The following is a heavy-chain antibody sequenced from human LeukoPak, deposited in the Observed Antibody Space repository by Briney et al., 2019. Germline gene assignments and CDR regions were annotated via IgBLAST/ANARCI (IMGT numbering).Heavy chain of an antibody. J-gene: IGHJ4*02. D-gene: IGHD2-8*01. V-gene: IGHV4-34*01. CDR2: INHNGNT. Sequence: PSETLSLTGAVSGDSFSTFYWSWIRQSPGKGLEWIGDINHNGNTNYNPSLKSRVTISVGTSRNLFSLRLTSVTAADTAVYYCATMSVSAMFYLHYWGQGALVTVSS. CDR1: GDSFSTFY. CDR3: ATMSVSAMFYLHY.